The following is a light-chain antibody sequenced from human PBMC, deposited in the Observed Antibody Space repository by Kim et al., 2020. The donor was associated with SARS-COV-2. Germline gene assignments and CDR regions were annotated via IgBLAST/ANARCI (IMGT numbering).Light chain of an antibody. J-gene: IGKJ2*01. CDR3: QQRSNWPPRYT. Sequence: SPGERATLSGMASESVSSYLAWYQQKPGQAPRLLIYEASNRATGIPARFSGSGSGTDFTLTISSLEPEDFAVYYCQQRSNWPPRYTFGQGTKLEI. CDR1: ESVSSY. V-gene: IGKV3-11*01. CDR2: EAS.